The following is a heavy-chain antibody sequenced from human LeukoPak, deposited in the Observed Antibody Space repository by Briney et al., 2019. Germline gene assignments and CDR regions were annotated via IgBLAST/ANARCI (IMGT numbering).Heavy chain of an antibody. V-gene: IGHV3-23*01. CDR3: AKGEYYYDSSGYVY. J-gene: IGHJ4*02. Sequence: GGSLRLSCAASGFTFSSYAMSWVRQAPGKGLEWVSAISGSGGSTYYADSVKGRFTISGDNSKNTLYLQMNSLRAEDTAVYYCAKGEYYYDSSGYVYWGQGTLVTVSS. CDR2: ISGSGGST. D-gene: IGHD3-22*01. CDR1: GFTFSSYA.